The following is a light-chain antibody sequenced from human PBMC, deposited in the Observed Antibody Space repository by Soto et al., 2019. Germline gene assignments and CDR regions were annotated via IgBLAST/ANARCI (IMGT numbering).Light chain of an antibody. Sequence: QSALTQPASVSGSPGQSITISCTGTSSDVGGYKYVSWYQQHPGKAPKLIIYEVSNRPSGVSNRFSGSKSGNTASLTISGLQAEDEADYYCSSYTSSSSLAVFGGGTQLTVL. CDR2: EVS. CDR1: SSDVGGYKY. J-gene: IGLJ2*01. V-gene: IGLV2-14*01. CDR3: SSYTSSSSLAV.